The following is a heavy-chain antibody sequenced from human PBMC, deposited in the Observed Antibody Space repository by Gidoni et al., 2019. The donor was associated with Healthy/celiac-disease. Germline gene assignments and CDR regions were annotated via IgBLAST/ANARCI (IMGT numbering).Heavy chain of an antibody. D-gene: IGHD6-13*01. Sequence: QVKLQESGPGLVKPSETLSLNCTVSGGSISRYYWRWIRQPPGKGLEWIGYIYYSGSTNSHPSLKSRVTISVDTSKIQFSLKLSSVTAADTAVYYCAREPGIAAAGTALDAFDIWGQGTMVTVSS. CDR3: AREPGIAAAGTALDAFDI. J-gene: IGHJ3*02. CDR1: GGSISRYY. CDR2: IYYSGST. V-gene: IGHV4-59*01.